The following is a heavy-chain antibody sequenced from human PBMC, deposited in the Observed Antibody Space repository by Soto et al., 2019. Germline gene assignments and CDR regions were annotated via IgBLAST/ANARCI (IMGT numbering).Heavy chain of an antibody. CDR2: ISAYNGNT. CDR1: GYTFTSYG. J-gene: IGHJ4*02. V-gene: IGHV1-18*01. D-gene: IGHD6-13*01. CDR3: ARKKKYSSSWSLIDY. Sequence: ASVKVSCKASGYTFTSYGISRVRQAPGQGLEWMGWISAYNGNTNYAQKLQGRVTMTTDTSTSTAYMELRSLRSDDTAVYYCARKKKYSSSWSLIDYWGQGTLVTV.